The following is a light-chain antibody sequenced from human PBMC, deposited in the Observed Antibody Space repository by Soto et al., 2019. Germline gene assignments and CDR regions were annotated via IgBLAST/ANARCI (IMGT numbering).Light chain of an antibody. J-gene: IGLJ1*01. V-gene: IGLV2-14*01. CDR2: EVS. CDR1: SSDIGTYNY. Sequence: QSALTQPASVSGSPGQSITISCTGTSSDIGTYNYVSWNQQHPGKAPKVIIYEVSNRPSGVSNRFSDSKSGNTASLTISGLQAEDEADYYCSSYTSSNTLVFGTGTKLTVL. CDR3: SSYTSSNTLV.